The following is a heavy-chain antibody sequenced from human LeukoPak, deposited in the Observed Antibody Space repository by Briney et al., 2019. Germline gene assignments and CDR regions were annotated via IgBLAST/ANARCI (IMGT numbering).Heavy chain of an antibody. J-gene: IGHJ4*02. CDR3: ARGGRYDFWSGPPDF. D-gene: IGHD3-3*01. Sequence: ASVKVSCKASGYTFTNHGISWVRQAPGQGLEWMGRISTYSGDTNYVQNVQGRLTMTTDTSTSTAYMELKSLRSDDTAVYFCARGGRYDFWSGPPDFWGQGTLVTVSS. CDR1: GYTFTNHG. CDR2: ISTYSGDT. V-gene: IGHV1-18*01.